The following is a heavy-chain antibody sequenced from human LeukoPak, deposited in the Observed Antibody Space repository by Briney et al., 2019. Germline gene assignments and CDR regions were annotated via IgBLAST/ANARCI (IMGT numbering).Heavy chain of an antibody. D-gene: IGHD4-17*01. V-gene: IGHV1-8*03. CDR3: ARSTVTTLSPMGY. Sequence: ASVTVSCKASGYTFTSYDINWVRQATGRGLEWMGWMNPNSGNTGYAQKFQGRVTITRNTSISTAYMELSSLRSDDTAVYYCARSTVTTLSPMGYCGKGTLVTVSS. CDR1: GYTFTSYD. J-gene: IGHJ4*02. CDR2: MNPNSGNT.